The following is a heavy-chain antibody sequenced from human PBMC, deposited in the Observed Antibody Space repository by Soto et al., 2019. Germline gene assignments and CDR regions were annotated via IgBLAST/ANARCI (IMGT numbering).Heavy chain of an antibody. Sequence: GAALKSSCEGCGDSVSSYWMAWVRQMPGKGLEWMGIIYRGDSDIRYSPSFQGQVTMSTDKSISTAYLQWDSLKASDTAMYYCAPVGHSYVSFDYWGQGTLVTVSS. V-gene: IGHV5-51*01. J-gene: IGHJ4*02. CDR3: APVGHSYVSFDY. D-gene: IGHD5-18*01. CDR2: IYRGDSDI. CDR1: GDSVSSYW.